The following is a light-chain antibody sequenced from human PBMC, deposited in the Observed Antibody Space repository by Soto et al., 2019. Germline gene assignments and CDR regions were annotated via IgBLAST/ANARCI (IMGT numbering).Light chain of an antibody. J-gene: IGKJ5*01. CDR3: QQYGSSPPVT. CDR1: QSVSSSY. Sequence: EIVLTQSPGTLSLSPGERATLSCRASQSVSSSYLAWYQQKPGQAPRLLIYGASGRATGIPDRFSGSGSGTDFTLTINILEPEDCAVYYCQQYGSSPPVTFGQGTRLEIK. CDR2: GAS. V-gene: IGKV3-20*01.